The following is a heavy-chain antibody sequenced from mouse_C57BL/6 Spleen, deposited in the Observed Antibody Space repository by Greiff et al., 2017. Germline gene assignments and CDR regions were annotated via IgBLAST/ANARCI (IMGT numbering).Heavy chain of an antibody. D-gene: IGHD1-1*01. V-gene: IGHV14-2*01. CDR2: IDPEDGET. CDR3: ASYYYGSSYVGFAY. J-gene: IGHJ3*01. Sequence: VHVKQSGAELVKPGASVKLSCTASGFNIKDYYMHWVKQRTEQGLEWIGRIDPEDGETKYAPKFQGKATITADTSSNTAYLQLSSLTSEDTAVYYCASYYYGSSYVGFAYWGQGTLVTVSA. CDR1: GFNIKDYY.